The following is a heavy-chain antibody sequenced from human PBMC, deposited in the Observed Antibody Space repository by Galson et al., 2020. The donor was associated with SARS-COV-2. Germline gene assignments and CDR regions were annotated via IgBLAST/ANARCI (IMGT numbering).Heavy chain of an antibody. CDR3: ARQTGMLHYDGTGRRSFDS. CDR2: INPDIGNT. CDR1: GYTFTNYV. V-gene: IGHV1-18*01. J-gene: IGHJ4*02. Sequence: ASVKVACQASGYTFTNYVLSWVRQAPGQGPEWMGWINPDIGNTVYAPRFQDRVTMSIEISMNIAYMELRSLRSDDTAVYYCARQTGMLHYDGTGRRSFDSWGQGTLVTVSS. D-gene: IGHD3-22*01.